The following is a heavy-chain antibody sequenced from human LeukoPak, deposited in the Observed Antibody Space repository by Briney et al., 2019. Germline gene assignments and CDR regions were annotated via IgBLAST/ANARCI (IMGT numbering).Heavy chain of an antibody. CDR2: IYYSGST. CDR3: ARGTFWSGYYYYYYGMDV. V-gene: IGHV4-59*01. D-gene: IGHD3-3*01. Sequence: SETLSLTCTVSGGSISSYYWSWIRQPPGKGLEWIGYIYYSGSTNYNPSLKSRVTISVDTSKNQFSLKLSSVTAADTAVYYCARGTFWSGYYYYYYGMDVWGQGTTVTVSS. CDR1: GGSISSYY. J-gene: IGHJ6*02.